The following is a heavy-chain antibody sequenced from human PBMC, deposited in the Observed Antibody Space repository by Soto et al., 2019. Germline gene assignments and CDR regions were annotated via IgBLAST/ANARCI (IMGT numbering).Heavy chain of an antibody. V-gene: IGHV3-23*01. Sequence: EVQLLESGGGLVQPGGSLRLSCAASEFTFSTYAMSWVRQAPGKGLEWVSAISGSGDTTYYADSVKGRFTISRDTSTNTLFLQMNSLRAEDTALYYCAKSYSSNWYDYFDYWGQGTLVTVSS. CDR3: AKSYSSNWYDYFDY. CDR2: ISGSGDTT. D-gene: IGHD6-13*01. J-gene: IGHJ4*02. CDR1: EFTFSTYA.